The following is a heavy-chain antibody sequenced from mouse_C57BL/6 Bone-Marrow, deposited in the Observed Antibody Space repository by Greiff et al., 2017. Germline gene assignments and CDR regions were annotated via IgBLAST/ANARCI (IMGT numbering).Heavy chain of an antibody. D-gene: IGHD1-1*01. CDR1: GFTFSSYG. CDR2: ISSGGSYT. J-gene: IGHJ1*03. CDR3: ARPHYYGTFDV. V-gene: IGHV5-6*02. Sequence: EVKLVESGGDLVKPGGSLKLSCAASGFTFSSYGMSWVRQTPDKRLEWVATISSGGSYTYYPDSVKGRFTISRDNAKNTLYLQMSSLKSEDTAMYYCARPHYYGTFDVWGTGTTVTVSS.